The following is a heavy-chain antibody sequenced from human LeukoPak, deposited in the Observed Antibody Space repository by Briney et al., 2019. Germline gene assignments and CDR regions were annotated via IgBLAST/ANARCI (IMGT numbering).Heavy chain of an antibody. J-gene: IGHJ4*02. V-gene: IGHV3-23*01. D-gene: IGHD5-24*01. CDR2: ISGSGGST. Sequence: GGSLRLSCAASGFTFSSYAMSWVRQAPGKGLEWVSAISGSGGSTYYADSVKGRFTTSRDNAKNTLYLQMNSLSAEDTAVYYCAKGRQLGWLQLQGDFDYWGQGTLVTVSS. CDR3: AKGRQLGWLQLQGDFDY. CDR1: GFTFSSYA.